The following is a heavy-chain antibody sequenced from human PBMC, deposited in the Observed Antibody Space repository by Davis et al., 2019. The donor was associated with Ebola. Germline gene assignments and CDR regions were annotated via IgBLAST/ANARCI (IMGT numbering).Heavy chain of an antibody. D-gene: IGHD3-22*01. CDR3: ARDDKVMHFDY. J-gene: IGHJ4*02. Sequence: ASVKVSCKTSGYTFTGHYIHWVRQAPGQGPEWMGWISLNSGSTKYSHKFQGRVTMTRDTSINTAHMEVSGLRSDDTAIYYCARDDKVMHFDYWGQGTLVTVSS. CDR2: ISLNSGST. V-gene: IGHV1-2*02. CDR1: GYTFTGHY.